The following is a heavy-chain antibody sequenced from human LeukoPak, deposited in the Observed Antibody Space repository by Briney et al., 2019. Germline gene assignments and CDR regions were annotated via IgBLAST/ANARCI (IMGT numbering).Heavy chain of an antibody. CDR3: ATPGRCSSTSCYHPFDY. D-gene: IGHD2-2*01. J-gene: IGHJ4*02. V-gene: IGHV3-7*01. CDR1: GFTFSSYA. CDR2: IKQDGSEK. Sequence: GGSLRLSCAASGFTFSSYAMSWVRQAPGKGLEWVANIKQDGSEKYYVDSVKGRFTISRDNAKNSLYLQMNSLRAEDTAVYYCATPGRCSSTSCYHPFDYWGQGTLVTVSS.